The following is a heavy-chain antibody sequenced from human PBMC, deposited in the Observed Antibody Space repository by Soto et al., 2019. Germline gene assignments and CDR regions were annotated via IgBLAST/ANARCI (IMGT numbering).Heavy chain of an antibody. CDR2: ISYDGSEK. D-gene: IGHD2-2*02. J-gene: IGHJ4*02. Sequence: PEGSLRLSCADSGFTFNTYGMHWVRQAPGKGLEWVAVISYDGSEKYYVDSVKGRFTISKDNSKNTLYLQMNSLRPEDTAVYYCAKSPNFYCSSPNCYKYYFDHWGQGTRVTVSS. CDR3: AKSPNFYCSSPNCYKYYFDH. CDR1: GFTFNTYG. V-gene: IGHV3-30*18.